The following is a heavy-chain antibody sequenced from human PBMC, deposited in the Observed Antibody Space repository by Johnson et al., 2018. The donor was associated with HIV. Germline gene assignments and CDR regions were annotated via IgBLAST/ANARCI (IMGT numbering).Heavy chain of an antibody. Sequence: MLLVESGGGVVQPGGSLRLSCAASGFTVSSNYMSWVRQAPGKGLEWVSGINWNGGSTGYADSVKGRFTISRDNAKNSLYLQMNSLRTEDTAVYYCARVRGGTGHGAFDIWGQGTMVTVSS. J-gene: IGHJ3*02. V-gene: IGHV3-20*04. CDR2: INWNGGST. CDR1: GFTVSSNY. CDR3: ARVRGGTGHGAFDI.